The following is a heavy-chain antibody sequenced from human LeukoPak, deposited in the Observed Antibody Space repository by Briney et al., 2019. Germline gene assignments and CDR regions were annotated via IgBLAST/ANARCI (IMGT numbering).Heavy chain of an antibody. D-gene: IGHD2-8*02. CDR2: IYSGGST. Sequence: ETLSLTCTVSGYSISSGYYWGWIRQPPGKGLEWVSVIYSGGSTYYADSVKGRFTISRDNSKSTLSLQMNSLRAEDTAIYYCATYRQVLLPFESWGQGTLVTVSS. CDR3: ATYRQVLLPFES. V-gene: IGHV3-53*01. CDR1: GYSISSGYY. J-gene: IGHJ4*02.